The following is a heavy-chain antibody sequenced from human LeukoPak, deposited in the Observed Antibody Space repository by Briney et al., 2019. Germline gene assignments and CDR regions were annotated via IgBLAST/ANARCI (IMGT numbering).Heavy chain of an antibody. J-gene: IGHJ5*02. V-gene: IGHV4-34*01. CDR1: GGSFSGYY. CDR3: ARVGRP. CDR2: INHSGST. Sequence: TSETLSLTCAVYGGSFSGYYWSWIRQPPGKGLEWIGEINHSGSTNYNPSLKSRVTISVDTSKNQFSLKLSSVTAADTAVYYCARVGRPWGQGTLVTVSS. D-gene: IGHD1-14*01.